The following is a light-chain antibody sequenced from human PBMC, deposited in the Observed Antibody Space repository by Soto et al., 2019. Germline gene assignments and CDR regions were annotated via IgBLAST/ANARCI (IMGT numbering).Light chain of an antibody. CDR2: GAS. CDR3: QQYGNSPIT. V-gene: IGKV3-15*01. J-gene: IGKJ5*01. CDR1: QSVSSN. Sequence: EIVMTQSPATLSVSPGERATLSYRASQSVSSNLAWYQQKPGQAPRLLIYGASTRATGIPARFSGSGSGTEFTLTISSLQSEDFAVYYCQQYGNSPITFGQGKQREIK.